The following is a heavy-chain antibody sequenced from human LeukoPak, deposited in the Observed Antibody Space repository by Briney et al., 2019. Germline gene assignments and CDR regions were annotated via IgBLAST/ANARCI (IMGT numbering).Heavy chain of an antibody. CDR2: IYYSGST. CDR3: ARDSGDSSGYYSEFDY. J-gene: IGHJ4*02. V-gene: IGHV4-59*11. Sequence: PSETLSLTCTVSGGSISSHYWSWIRQPPGKGLEWIGYIYYSGSTNYNPSLKSRVTISVDTSKNQFSLKLSSVTAADTAVYYCARDSGDSSGYYSEFDYWGQGTLVTVSS. CDR1: GGSISSHY. D-gene: IGHD3-22*01.